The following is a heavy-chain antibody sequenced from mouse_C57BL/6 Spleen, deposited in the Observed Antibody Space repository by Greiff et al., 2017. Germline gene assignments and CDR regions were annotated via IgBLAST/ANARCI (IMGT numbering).Heavy chain of an antibody. CDR2: INPSSGYT. CDR3: ARRITTVPFDY. Sequence: VQLVESGAELARPGASVKMSCKASGYTFTSYTMHWVKQRPGQGLEWIGYINPSSGYTKYNQKFKDKATLTADKSSSTAYMQLSSLTSEDSAVYYCARRITTVPFDYWGQGTTLTVSS. V-gene: IGHV1-4*01. J-gene: IGHJ2*01. CDR1: GYTFTSYT. D-gene: IGHD1-1*01.